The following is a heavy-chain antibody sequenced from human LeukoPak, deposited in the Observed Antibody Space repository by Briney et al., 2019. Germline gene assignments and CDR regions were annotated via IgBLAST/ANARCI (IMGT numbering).Heavy chain of an antibody. CDR3: ARGFPMVRGGYYYGMDV. CDR2: IWYDGSNK. V-gene: IGHV3-33*08. Sequence: GGSLRLSCAASGFAFSSYGMHWVRQAPGKGLEWVAVIWYDGSNKYYADSVKGRFTISRDNSKNTLYLQMNSLRAEDTAVYYCARGFPMVRGGYYYGMDVWGQGTTVTVSS. D-gene: IGHD3-10*01. CDR1: GFAFSSYG. J-gene: IGHJ6*02.